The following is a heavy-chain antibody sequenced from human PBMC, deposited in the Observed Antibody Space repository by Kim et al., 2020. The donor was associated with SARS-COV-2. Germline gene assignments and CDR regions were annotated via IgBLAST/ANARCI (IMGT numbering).Heavy chain of an antibody. D-gene: IGHD3-10*01. CDR2: ISGSGGST. CDR1: GFTFSSYA. CDR3: AKVSDPIHYGSGSFFDY. J-gene: IGHJ4*02. V-gene: IGHV3-23*01. Sequence: PGGSLRLSCAASGFTFSSYAMSWVRQAPGKGLEWVSAISGSGGSTYYADFVKGRFTISRDNSKNTLYLQMNSLRAEDTAVYYCAKVSDPIHYGSGSFFDYWGQGTLVTVSS.